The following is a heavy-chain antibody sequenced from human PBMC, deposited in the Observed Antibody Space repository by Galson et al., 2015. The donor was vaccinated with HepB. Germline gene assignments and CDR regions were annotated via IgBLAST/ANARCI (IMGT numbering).Heavy chain of an antibody. D-gene: IGHD6-19*01. CDR2: INSDGSSA. Sequence: SLRLSCAASGFTFSGYWMHWVRQAPGRGLVWVSHINSDGSSATYADSVKGRFTISRDNAKNTLYLQMNSLRVEDTAVYYCARAAVAGTAVYWGQGILVTVSS. CDR3: ARAAVAGTAVY. CDR1: GFTFSGYW. J-gene: IGHJ4*02. V-gene: IGHV3-74*01.